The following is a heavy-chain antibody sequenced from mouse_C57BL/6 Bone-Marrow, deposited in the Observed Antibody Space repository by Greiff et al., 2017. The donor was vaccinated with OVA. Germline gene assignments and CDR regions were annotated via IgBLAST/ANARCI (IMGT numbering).Heavy chain of an antibody. J-gene: IGHJ4*01. CDR1: GYTFTSYT. Sequence: QVQLQQSGAELARPGASVKMSCKASGYTFTSYTMHWVKQRPGQGLEWIGYINPSSGYTKYNQKFKDKDTLTADKSSSTAYMQLSSLKSEDSAVYYCARSNLPGYAMDYWGQGTSVTVSS. CDR2: INPSSGYT. D-gene: IGHD5-1*01. V-gene: IGHV1-4*01. CDR3: ARSNLPGYAMDY.